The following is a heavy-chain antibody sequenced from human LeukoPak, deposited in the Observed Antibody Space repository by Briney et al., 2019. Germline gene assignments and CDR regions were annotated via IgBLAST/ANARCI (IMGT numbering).Heavy chain of an antibody. Sequence: GESLKISCRGSAFSFTSSWIAWVRQMPGKGLEWMGIIYPDDSDTRYSPSFQGQVTITADKSISTAYLQCSSLKASDNAMYYCARKGHSSGWPNDYWGQGTLVTVSS. CDR2: IYPDDSDT. CDR1: AFSFTSSW. D-gene: IGHD6-19*01. CDR3: ARKGHSSGWPNDY. J-gene: IGHJ4*02. V-gene: IGHV5-51*01.